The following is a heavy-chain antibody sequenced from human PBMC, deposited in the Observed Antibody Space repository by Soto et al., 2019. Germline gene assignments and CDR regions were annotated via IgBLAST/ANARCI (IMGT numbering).Heavy chain of an antibody. Sequence: PSETLSLTCAVYGASFSGYYWSWIRQPPGKGLEWIGEINHSGSTNYNPSLKSRVTISVDTSKNQFSLKLSSVTAADTAVYYCARGRYYYDSSGYSDYWGQGTLVTVS. CDR2: INHSGST. CDR1: GASFSGYY. V-gene: IGHV4-34*01. D-gene: IGHD3-22*01. J-gene: IGHJ4*02. CDR3: ARGRYYYDSSGYSDY.